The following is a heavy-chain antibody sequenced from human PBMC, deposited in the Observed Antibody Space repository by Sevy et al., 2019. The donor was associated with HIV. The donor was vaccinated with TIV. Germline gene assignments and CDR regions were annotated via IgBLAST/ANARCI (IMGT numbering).Heavy chain of an antibody. J-gene: IGHJ2*01. CDR3: VKEHFDWLVPAYYFDL. CDR2: ISASGTT. D-gene: IGHD3-9*01. Sequence: SETLSLTCTMSGGSISTVDYYSSWIRQPAGKGLEWIGRISASGTTTYNPSLESRVTMSVDTSKNQFSLKLTSVTAADTAMYYCVKEHFDWLVPAYYFDLWGRGTLVTVSS. CDR1: GGSISTVDYY. V-gene: IGHV4-61*02.